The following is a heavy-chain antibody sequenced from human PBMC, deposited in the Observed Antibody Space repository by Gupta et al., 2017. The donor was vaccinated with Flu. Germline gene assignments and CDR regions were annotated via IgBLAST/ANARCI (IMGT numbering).Heavy chain of an antibody. D-gene: IGHD6-19*01. V-gene: IGHV2-5*01. CDR2: IYWNDDR. J-gene: IGHJ5*01. Sequence: QITLKESGPTLVKPTQTLTLTCTFSGFSLTTIGAAVGWIRHPPGKALEWLALIYWNDDRHYSPSLKTRLTITKETSKNQVVLTMTNMDPVDTATYHCAHGVGIAVAVNWFDSWGQGTLVTVSS. CDR3: AHGVGIAVAVNWFDS. CDR1: GFSLTTIGAA.